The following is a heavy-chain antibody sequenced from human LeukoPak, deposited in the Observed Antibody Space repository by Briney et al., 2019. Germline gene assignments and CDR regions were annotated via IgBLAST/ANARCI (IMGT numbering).Heavy chain of an antibody. J-gene: IGHJ5*02. Sequence: SETLSLTCAVYGGSFSGYYWSWIRQSPGRGLEWIGEINHSGNANYNPSLKSRVTISVDTSKNQFSLKVSAVTAADTAIYYCARKGVALPNWTTWGQGTLVTVSS. CDR1: GGSFSGYY. CDR2: INHSGNA. D-gene: IGHD1-1*01. V-gene: IGHV4-34*01. CDR3: ARKGVALPNWTT.